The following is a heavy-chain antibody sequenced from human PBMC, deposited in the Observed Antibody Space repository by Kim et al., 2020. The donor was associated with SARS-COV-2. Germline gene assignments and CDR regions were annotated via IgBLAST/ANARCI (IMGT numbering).Heavy chain of an antibody. Sequence: GGSLRLSCAASEFIFRTYTMHWFRQAPGKGLEWVAVISYDGTKYYADSVKGRITISRDNSENTLYLQMNSLSAEDTAVYYCVRGEFRGIQGVPTFWGQGTLVTVSS. CDR2: ISYDGTK. D-gene: IGHD6-13*01. CDR1: EFIFRTYT. V-gene: IGHV3-30-3*01. J-gene: IGHJ4*02. CDR3: VRGEFRGIQGVPTF.